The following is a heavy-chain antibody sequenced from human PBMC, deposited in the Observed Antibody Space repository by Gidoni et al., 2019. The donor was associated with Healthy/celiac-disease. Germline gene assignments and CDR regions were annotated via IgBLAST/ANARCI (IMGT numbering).Heavy chain of an antibody. J-gene: IGHJ4*02. V-gene: IGHV1-18*01. CDR1: GYTFTSYG. CDR3: ARDPGVVVVAATDWGY. CDR2: MSDYNGNT. D-gene: IGHD2-15*01. Sequence: VHLVQSGAEVKKPVASVKVSCNASGYTFTSYGISWVRQAPGQGLEWMGWMSDYNGNTNYAQKLQGRVTMTRDTATSTAYMEMRSLRSDDTAVYYCARDPGVVVVAATDWGYWGQGTLVTVSS.